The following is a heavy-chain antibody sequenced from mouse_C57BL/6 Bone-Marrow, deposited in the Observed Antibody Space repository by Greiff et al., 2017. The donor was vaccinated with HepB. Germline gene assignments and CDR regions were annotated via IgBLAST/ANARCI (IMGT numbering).Heavy chain of an antibody. CDR3: ARGPRGGFAY. V-gene: IGHV3-6*01. Sequence: ESGPGLVKPSQSLSLTCSVTGYSITSGYYWNWIRQFPGNKLEWMGYISYDGSNNYNPSLKNRISITRDTSKNQFFLKLNSVTTEDTATYYCARGPRGGFAYWGQGTLVTVSA. CDR1: GYSITSGYY. CDR2: ISYDGSN. J-gene: IGHJ3*01.